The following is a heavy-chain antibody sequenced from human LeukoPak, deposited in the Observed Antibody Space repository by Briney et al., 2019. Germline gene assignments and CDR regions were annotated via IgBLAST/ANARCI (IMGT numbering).Heavy chain of an antibody. CDR3: AKDLVSGIFDY. Sequence: GSLRLSCAASGFTFSSYSMNWVRQAPGKGLEWVSSISSSSSYIYYADSVKGRFTISRDNAKNSLYLQMNSLRAEDTAVYYCAKDLVSGIFDYWGQGTLVTVSS. CDR1: GFTFSSYS. V-gene: IGHV3-21*01. J-gene: IGHJ4*02. CDR2: ISSSSSYI.